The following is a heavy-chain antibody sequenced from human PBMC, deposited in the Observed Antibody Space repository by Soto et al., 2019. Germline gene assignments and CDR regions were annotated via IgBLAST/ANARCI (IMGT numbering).Heavy chain of an antibody. CDR3: ARLYSSSAHDYFDY. CDR2: INPNSGGT. D-gene: IGHD6-13*01. V-gene: IGHV1-2*04. Sequence: QVQLVQSGAEVKKPGASVKVSCKASGYTFTGYYMHWVRQAPGQGLEWMGWINPNSGGTNYAQKFQGWVTMTRDPSISTAYMELSRLRSDDTAVYYCARLYSSSAHDYFDYWGQGTLVTVSS. J-gene: IGHJ4*02. CDR1: GYTFTGYY.